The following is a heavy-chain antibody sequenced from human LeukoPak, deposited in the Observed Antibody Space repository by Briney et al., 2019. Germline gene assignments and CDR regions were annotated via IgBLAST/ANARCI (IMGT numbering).Heavy chain of an antibody. J-gene: IGHJ4*02. Sequence: GGSLRLSCAVSGFTLSRYAMRWVRQAPGKGLEWVSAVTGGGESTYYADSVKGRFTISRDNSKNTLYLQMNSLRAEDTAVYYCAKGSGSGSPYYFDYWGQGTLVTVSP. CDR2: VTGGGEST. V-gene: IGHV3-23*01. CDR3: AKGSGSGSPYYFDY. CDR1: GFTLSRYA. D-gene: IGHD3-10*01.